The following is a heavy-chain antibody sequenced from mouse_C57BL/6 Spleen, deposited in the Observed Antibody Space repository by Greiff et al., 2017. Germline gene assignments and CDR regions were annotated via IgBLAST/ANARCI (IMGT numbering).Heavy chain of an antibody. CDR2: ISSGGSYT. CDR1: GFTFSSYG. Sequence: EVQLVESGGDLVKPGGSLKLSCAASGFTFSSYGMSWVRQTPDKRLEWVATISSGGSYTYYPDSVKGRFTISRDNAKNTLYLQMSSLKSEDTAMYYCARPQLGLDYWGQGTTLTVSS. J-gene: IGHJ2*01. CDR3: ARPQLGLDY. D-gene: IGHD4-1*02. V-gene: IGHV5-6*01.